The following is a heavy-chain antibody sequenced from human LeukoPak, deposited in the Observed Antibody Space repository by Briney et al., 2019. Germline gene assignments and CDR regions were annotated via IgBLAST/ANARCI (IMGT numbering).Heavy chain of an antibody. CDR1: GFTFSSYW. J-gene: IGHJ5*02. V-gene: IGHV3-74*03. CDR3: ARSPTCGGDCS. CDR2: VNSDGSST. D-gene: IGHD2-21*02. Sequence: GGSLRLSCAVSGFTFSSYWMHWVRQAPGKGLVWVSRVNSDGSSTTYAGSVKGRFTISRDNAKNTLYLQMNSLRAEDTAVYYCARSPTCGGDCSWGQGTLVTVSS.